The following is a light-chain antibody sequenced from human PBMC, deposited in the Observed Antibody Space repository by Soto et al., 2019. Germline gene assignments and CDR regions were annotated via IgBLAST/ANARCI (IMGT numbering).Light chain of an antibody. CDR2: GNI. CDR1: SSNIGAGYY. V-gene: IGLV1-40*01. CDR3: QSYDTSLSASVV. J-gene: IGLJ2*01. Sequence: QSVLTQPPSVSGAPGQRVTISCTGSSSNIGAGYYVHWYQHLPGTAPKLLIYGNINRPSGVPDRFSGSKSGTSASLAITGLQAEDGADYYCQSYDTSLSASVVFGGGTKLTVL.